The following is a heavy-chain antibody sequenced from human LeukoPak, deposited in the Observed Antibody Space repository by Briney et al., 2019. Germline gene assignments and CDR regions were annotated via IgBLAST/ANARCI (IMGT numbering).Heavy chain of an antibody. V-gene: IGHV1-69*06. Sequence: SVKVSCKASGYTFTGYYMHWVRQAPGQGLEWTGGIIPIFGTANYAQKFQGRVTITADKSTSTAYMELSSLRSEDTAVYYCARGLRRYYDSSGYYWGQGTLVTVSS. CDR2: IIPIFGTA. D-gene: IGHD3-22*01. CDR3: ARGLRRYYDSSGYY. CDR1: GYTFTGYY. J-gene: IGHJ4*02.